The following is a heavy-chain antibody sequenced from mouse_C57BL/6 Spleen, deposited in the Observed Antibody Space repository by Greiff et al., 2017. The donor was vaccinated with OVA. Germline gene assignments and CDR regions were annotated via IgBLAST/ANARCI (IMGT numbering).Heavy chain of an antibody. CDR2: INPSSGYT. Sequence: VKLVESGAELAQPGASVKLSCKASGYTFTSYWMHWVKQRPGQGLEWIGYINPSSGYTKYNQKFKDKATLTADKSSSTAYMQLSSLTYEDSAVYYCARSPFITTVVAPSWYFDVWGTGTTVTVSS. J-gene: IGHJ1*03. CDR1: GYTFTSYW. CDR3: ARSPFITTVVAPSWYFDV. V-gene: IGHV1-7*01. D-gene: IGHD1-1*01.